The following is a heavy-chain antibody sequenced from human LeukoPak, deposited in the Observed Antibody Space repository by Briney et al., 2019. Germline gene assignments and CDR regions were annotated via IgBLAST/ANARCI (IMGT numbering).Heavy chain of an antibody. V-gene: IGHV4-59*01. CDR3: AGGKRWELLSNWFDP. D-gene: IGHD1-26*01. J-gene: IGHJ5*02. CDR1: GGSISSYY. CDR2: IYYSGST. Sequence: SETLSLTCTVSGGSISSYYWSWIRQPPGKGLEWIGYIYYSGSTNYNPSLKSRVTISVDTSKNQFSLKLSSVTAADTAVYYCAGGKRWELLSNWFDPWGQGTLVTVSS.